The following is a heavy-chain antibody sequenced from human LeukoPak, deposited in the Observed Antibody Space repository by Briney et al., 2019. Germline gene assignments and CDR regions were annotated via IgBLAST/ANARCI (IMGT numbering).Heavy chain of an antibody. Sequence: GGSLRLSCAASGFAFHAFAISWVGKAPGRGRKWVSRITNDGGKTYYADSVRGRFTISRDNSQSSLYLQMNSLRTDDAALYYCATWAFYHGLDVWGQGTTVTVSS. CDR1: GFAFHAFA. J-gene: IGHJ6*02. V-gene: IGHV3-43*01. D-gene: IGHD1-26*01. CDR2: ITNDGGKT. CDR3: ATWAFYHGLDV.